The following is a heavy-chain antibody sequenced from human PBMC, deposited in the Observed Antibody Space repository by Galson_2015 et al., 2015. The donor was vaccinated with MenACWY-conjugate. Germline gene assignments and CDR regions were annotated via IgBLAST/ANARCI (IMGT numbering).Heavy chain of an antibody. Sequence: CAISGDSVSSNSAAWNWIRQSPSRGLEWLGRTYYRSKWYNDYAVSVKSRITINPDTSKNQFSLQLNSVTPEDTAVYYCAKGGYCGGDCRSPDYWDQGTLVTVSS. D-gene: IGHD2-21*02. V-gene: IGHV6-1*01. CDR2: TYYRSKWYN. CDR1: GDSVSSNSAA. J-gene: IGHJ4*02. CDR3: AKGGYCGGDCRSPDY.